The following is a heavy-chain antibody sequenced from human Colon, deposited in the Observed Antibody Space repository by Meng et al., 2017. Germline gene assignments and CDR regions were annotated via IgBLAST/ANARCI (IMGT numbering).Heavy chain of an antibody. Sequence: QVQLLESGPGLVKPSQTLSLTCTASGGSISSGDYYWSWVRQPPGKGLEWIGYIYYSGSTYYNPSLKSRLTISVDASQKQFSLRLTSVTAADTAVYYCVRENWKRAVDYSGQGTLVTVSS. J-gene: IGHJ4*02. CDR1: GGSISSGDYY. D-gene: IGHD1-1*01. CDR2: IYYSGST. CDR3: VRENWKRAVDY. V-gene: IGHV4-30-4*01.